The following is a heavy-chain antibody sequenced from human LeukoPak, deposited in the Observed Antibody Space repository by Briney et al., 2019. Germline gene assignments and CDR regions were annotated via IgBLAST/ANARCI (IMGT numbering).Heavy chain of an antibody. CDR2: INPNSGGT. J-gene: IGHJ5*02. V-gene: IGHV1-2*02. D-gene: IGHD2-2*01. CDR1: GYTFTGYC. CDR3: ASRRRYCSSTSCLGSWFDP. Sequence: ASVKVSCKASGYTFTGYCMHWVRQAPGQGLEWMGWINPNSGGTNYAQKFQGRVTMTRDTSISTAYMELSRLRSDDTAVYYCASRRRYCSSTSCLGSWFDPWGQGTLVTVSS.